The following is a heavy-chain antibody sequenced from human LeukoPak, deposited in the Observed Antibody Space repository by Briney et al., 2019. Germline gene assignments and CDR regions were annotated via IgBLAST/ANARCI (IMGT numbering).Heavy chain of an antibody. J-gene: IGHJ6*02. V-gene: IGHV1-46*01. CDR2: INTSGGST. CDR1: GYTFTSYY. CDR3: ARAYYYDSRSGMDV. Sequence: EASVKVSCNASGYTFTSYYMHWVRQAPGQGLEWMGIINTSGGSTSYARKFQGRVTMTSDTSTSTVYMELSNLRSEDTAVYYCARAYYYDSRSGMDVWGQGTTVTVSS. D-gene: IGHD3-22*01.